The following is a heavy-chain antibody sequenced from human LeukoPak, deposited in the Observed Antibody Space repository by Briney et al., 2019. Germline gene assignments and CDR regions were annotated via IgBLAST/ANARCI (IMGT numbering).Heavy chain of an antibody. V-gene: IGHV3-21*01. CDR2: ISSSSSYI. D-gene: IGHD3-10*01. J-gene: IGHJ6*03. Sequence: GGSLRLSCAASGFTFSSYSMNWVRQAPGKGLEWVSSISSSSSYIYYADSVKGRFTISRDNAKNSLYLQMNSLRAEDTAVYYCARAEYGSGSYYRPAFGWLGPRREFGSYYMDVWGKGTTVTISS. CDR3: ARAEYGSGSYYRPAFGWLGPRREFGSYYMDV. CDR1: GFTFSSYS.